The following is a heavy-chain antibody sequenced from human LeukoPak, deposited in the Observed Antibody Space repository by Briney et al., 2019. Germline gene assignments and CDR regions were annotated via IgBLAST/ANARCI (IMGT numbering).Heavy chain of an antibody. Sequence: GASVKVSCKASGYTFNSSYMHWVRQAPGQGLEWMGIINPSDDSTRYAQKFQGRVTMTKDTSTNTVYMHLSSLSSDDTAVYYCARAYYESSAYRHAVYFDYWGRGTLVTVSS. V-gene: IGHV1-46*02. CDR2: INPSDDST. CDR1: GYTFNSSY. D-gene: IGHD3-22*01. J-gene: IGHJ4*02. CDR3: ARAYYESSAYRHAVYFDY.